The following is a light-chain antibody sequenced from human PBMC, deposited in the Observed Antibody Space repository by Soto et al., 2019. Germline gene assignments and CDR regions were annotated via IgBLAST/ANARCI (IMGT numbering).Light chain of an antibody. CDR1: QSVTSSY. CDR2: GAS. J-gene: IGKJ1*01. CDR3: QQYGISPTT. V-gene: IGKV3-20*01. Sequence: EMVFKQSPGALSLSPGERATLSCRASQSVTSSYLAWWQQKPGQAPRLLIYGASSRATGIPDRFSGSGSGTDFTLTISRLEPEDFALYFCQQYGISPTTFAQGTKVDNK.